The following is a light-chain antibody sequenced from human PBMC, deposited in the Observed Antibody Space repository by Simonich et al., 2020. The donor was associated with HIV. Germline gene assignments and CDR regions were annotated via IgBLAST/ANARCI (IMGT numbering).Light chain of an antibody. CDR1: QRVSSN. CDR3: QQYNNWPPMT. CDR2: GAS. V-gene: IGKV3D-15*01. J-gene: IGKJ4*01. Sequence: EIVMTQSTATLSVSPGARATLSCRARQRVSSNLAWYQQKPGQAPRLLIYGASTRATGIPARFSCSGSGTEFTLTISSMQSEDFAVYYCQQYNNWPPMTFGGGTKVEIK.